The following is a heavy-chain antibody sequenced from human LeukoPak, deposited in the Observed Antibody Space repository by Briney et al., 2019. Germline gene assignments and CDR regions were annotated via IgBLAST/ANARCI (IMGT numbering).Heavy chain of an antibody. CDR1: GFTFSSYS. Sequence: GGSLRLSCAASGFTFSSYSMNWVRQAPGKGLEWVSSISSSSSYIYYADSVKGRFTISRDNAKSSLDLEMNSLRAEDTAVYYCARAMSTFGGVRNYFDSWGQGTLVTVSS. D-gene: IGHD3-16*01. V-gene: IGHV3-21*06. J-gene: IGHJ4*02. CDR2: ISSSSSYI. CDR3: ARAMSTFGGVRNYFDS.